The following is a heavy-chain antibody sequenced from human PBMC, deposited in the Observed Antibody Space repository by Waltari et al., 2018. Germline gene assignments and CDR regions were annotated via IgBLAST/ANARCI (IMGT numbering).Heavy chain of an antibody. D-gene: IGHD6-19*01. Sequence: VQLQQWGAGLLKPSETLSLTCAVYGGSFSGYYMSWVRQAPGKRLEWVSIIYSGGSTYYADSVKGRFTISRDNSKNTLYLQMNILRAEDTAVYYCQGWLAPFDYWGQGTLVTVSS. V-gene: IGHV3-53*01. CDR3: QGWLAPFDY. J-gene: IGHJ4*02. CDR1: GGSFSGYY. CDR2: IYSGGST.